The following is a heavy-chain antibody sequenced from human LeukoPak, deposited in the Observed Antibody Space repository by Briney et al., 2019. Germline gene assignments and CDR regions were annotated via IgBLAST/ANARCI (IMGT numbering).Heavy chain of an antibody. J-gene: IGHJ2*01. CDR2: INSDGSST. Sequence: GGSLRLSCAAFGFTFSSYWMHWVRQAPGKGLVWVSRINSDGSSTSYADSVKGRFTISRDNAKNTLYLQMNSLRAEDTAVCYCARDSRPDGYFDLWGRGTLVTVSS. CDR3: ARDSRPDGYFDL. V-gene: IGHV3-74*01. CDR1: GFTFSSYW.